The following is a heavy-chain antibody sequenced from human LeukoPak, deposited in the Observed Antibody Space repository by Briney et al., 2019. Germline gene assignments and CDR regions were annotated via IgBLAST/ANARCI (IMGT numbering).Heavy chain of an antibody. J-gene: IGHJ4*02. D-gene: IGHD3-3*01. CDR2: IKQDGSEK. CDR1: GFTFSSYW. Sequence: PGGSLRLSCAASGFTFSSYWMSWVRQAPGKGLEWVANIKQDGSEKYYVDSVKGRFTISRDNAKNSLYLQMNSLRVEDTAVYYCARDRSTNFGAARYWGQGTLVTVAS. CDR3: ARDRSTNFGAARY. V-gene: IGHV3-7*01.